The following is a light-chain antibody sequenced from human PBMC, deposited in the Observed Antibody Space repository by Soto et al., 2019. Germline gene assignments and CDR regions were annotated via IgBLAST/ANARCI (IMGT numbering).Light chain of an antibody. CDR1: SSDVGGYNY. CDR3: CSYAGSYTVGPDVV. J-gene: IGLJ2*01. V-gene: IGLV2-11*01. CDR2: DVS. Sequence: QSALTQPRSVSGSPGQSVTISCTGTSSDVGGYNYVSWYQQHPGKAPKLMIYDVSKRPSGVPDRFSGSKSGNTASLTISGLQAEDEADYYCCSYAGSYTVGPDVVFGGGTKLTVL.